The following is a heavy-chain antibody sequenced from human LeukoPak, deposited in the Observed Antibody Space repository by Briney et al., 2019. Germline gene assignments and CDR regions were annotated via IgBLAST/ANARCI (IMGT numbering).Heavy chain of an antibody. CDR1: GFTLSSYA. J-gene: IGHJ4*02. Sequence: GGSLRLSCAASGFTLSSYAMSWVRQAPGKGLEWVSAITGSGGTTFYADSVKGRFTISRDNSKNTLYLQMNNLRAEDTAVYYCAKGRGSGTYTGDFWGQGTLVTVSS. V-gene: IGHV3-23*01. CDR2: ITGSGGTT. CDR3: AKGRGSGTYTGDF. D-gene: IGHD3-10*01.